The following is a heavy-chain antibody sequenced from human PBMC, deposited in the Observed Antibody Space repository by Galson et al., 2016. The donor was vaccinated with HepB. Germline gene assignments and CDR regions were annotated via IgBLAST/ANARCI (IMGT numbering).Heavy chain of an antibody. CDR3: AKLLELYRLGLYDYYGMDV. V-gene: IGHV3-30*18. J-gene: IGHJ6*04. Sequence: SLRLSCAASGFTFSNYAMHWVRQAPGKGLEWVAVISYDASNKYYADSVKGRFTISRDNSKNTLYLQMNSLRAEDTAVYYCAKLLELYRLGLYDYYGMDVWGKGTTV. CDR1: GFTFSNYA. CDR2: ISYDASNK. D-gene: IGHD2-8*02.